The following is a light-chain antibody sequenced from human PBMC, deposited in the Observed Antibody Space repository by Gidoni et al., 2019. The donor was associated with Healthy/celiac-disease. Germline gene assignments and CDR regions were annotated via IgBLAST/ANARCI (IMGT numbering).Light chain of an antibody. CDR1: KLGYNY. CDR2: QDS. V-gene: IGLV3-1*01. Sequence: SYELTQPPSVSVSPGQTASITCSGDKLGYNYACWYQQKPGQSPVLVIYQDSRRPSGIPERFSGSNSGNTATLTISGTQAMDEADYYCQAWDNSTAHVVFGGGTKLTVL. J-gene: IGLJ2*01. CDR3: QAWDNSTAHVV.